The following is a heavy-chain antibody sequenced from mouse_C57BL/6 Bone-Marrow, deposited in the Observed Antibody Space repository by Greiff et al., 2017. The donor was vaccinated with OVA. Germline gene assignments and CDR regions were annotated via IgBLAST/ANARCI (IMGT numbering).Heavy chain of an antibody. V-gene: IGHV5-17*01. CDR2: VSSGSSTI. CDR3: ARLYYDYDAVYYFDY. J-gene: IGHJ2*01. D-gene: IGHD2-4*01. Sequence: EVQGVESGGGLVKPGGSLKLSCAASGFTFSDYGMHWVRQAPEKGLEWVAYVSSGSSTIYYADTVKGRFTISRDNAKNTLFLQMTSLRSEDTAMYYCARLYYDYDAVYYFDYWGQGTTLTVSS. CDR1: GFTFSDYG.